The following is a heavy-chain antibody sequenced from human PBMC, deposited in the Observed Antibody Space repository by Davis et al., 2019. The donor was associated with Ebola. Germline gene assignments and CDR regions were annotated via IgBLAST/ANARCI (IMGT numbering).Heavy chain of an antibody. CDR3: ARGKGVWDS. Sequence: SETLSLTCTVSGGSVSSDSYYWNWIRQPPGKALEWIGNIYYSGSTYYNPSLKSRLTISVDTSKNQFSLELISVTAADTAVYYCARGKGVWDSWGQGTLVTVSS. J-gene: IGHJ5*01. V-gene: IGHV4-61*01. CDR2: IYYSGST. CDR1: GGSVSSDSYY. D-gene: IGHD3-10*01.